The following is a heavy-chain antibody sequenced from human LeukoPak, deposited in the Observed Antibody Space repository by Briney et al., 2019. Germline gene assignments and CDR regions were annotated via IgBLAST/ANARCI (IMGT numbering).Heavy chain of an antibody. V-gene: IGHV4-59*08. Sequence: PSETLSLTCTVSGGSIFSYYWSWTRQPPGKGLEWMGYIYYSGSTNYNPSPKSRVTISVDTSKNQFSLRVSSVTAADTAVYYCARHLNNCGDDCYIFDYWGQGTLVTVSS. D-gene: IGHD2-21*01. CDR2: IYYSGST. J-gene: IGHJ4*02. CDR3: ARHLNNCGDDCYIFDY. CDR1: GGSIFSYY.